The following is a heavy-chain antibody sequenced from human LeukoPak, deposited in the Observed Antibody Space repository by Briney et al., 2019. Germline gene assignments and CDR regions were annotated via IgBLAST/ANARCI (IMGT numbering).Heavy chain of an antibody. CDR3: ASYSSSLEYFQQ. Sequence: SETVSLTCTVSGGPMRGYYWSWMRQPPGKGLEWIGYIYYSGSTNYNPSLKSRVAISVDTSKSQLSLKLSSVTAADTAVYYCASYSSSLEYFQQWGQGTLVTVSS. D-gene: IGHD6-13*01. V-gene: IGHV4-59*01. CDR1: GGPMRGYY. CDR2: IYYSGST. J-gene: IGHJ1*01.